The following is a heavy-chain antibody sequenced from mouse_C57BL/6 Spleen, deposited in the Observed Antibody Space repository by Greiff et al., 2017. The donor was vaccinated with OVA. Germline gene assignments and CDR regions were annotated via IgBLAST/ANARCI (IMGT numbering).Heavy chain of an antibody. CDR1: GYTFTDYE. CDR3: TRSDYGRYVDY. D-gene: IGHD1-1*01. J-gene: IGHJ2*01. V-gene: IGHV1-15*01. CDR2: IDPETGGT. Sequence: VQLQQSGAELVRPGASVTLSCKASGYTFTDYEMHWVKQTPVHGLEWIGAIDPETGGTAYNQKFKGKAILTADKSSSTAYMELRSLTSEDSAVYYCTRSDYGRYVDYWGQGTTLTVAS.